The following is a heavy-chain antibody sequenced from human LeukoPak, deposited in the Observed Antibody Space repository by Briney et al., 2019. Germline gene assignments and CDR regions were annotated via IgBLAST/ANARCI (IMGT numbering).Heavy chain of an antibody. V-gene: IGHV3-30*04. CDR3: ARDDRGYSYGKHYYYYYYMDV. J-gene: IGHJ6*03. CDR2: ISYDGSNK. D-gene: IGHD5-18*01. CDR1: GFTFSSYA. Sequence: GGSLRLSCAASGFTFSSYAMHWVRQAPGKGLEWVAVISYDGSNKYYADSVKGRFTISRDNSKNTLYLQMNSLRAEDTAVYYCARDDRGYSYGKHYYYYYYMDVWGVGTTVTISS.